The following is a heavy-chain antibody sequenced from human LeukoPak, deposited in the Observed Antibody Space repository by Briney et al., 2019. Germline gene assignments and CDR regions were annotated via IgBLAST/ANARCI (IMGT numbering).Heavy chain of an antibody. D-gene: IGHD6-6*01. J-gene: IGHJ4*02. CDR1: GGSIRSSYYY. V-gene: IGHV4-39*07. CDR3: ARRPYSSSYNDY. CDR2: IYDSGST. Sequence: SETLSLTCTVSGGSIRSSYYYWGWIRQPPGKGLEWIGSIYDSGSTYYNPSLKSRVTISVDKSKNQFSLKVSSVTAADTAVYYCARRPYSSSYNDYWGQGTLVTVSS.